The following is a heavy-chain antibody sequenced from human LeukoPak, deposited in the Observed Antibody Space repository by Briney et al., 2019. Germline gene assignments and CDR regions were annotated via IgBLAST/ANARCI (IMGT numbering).Heavy chain of an antibody. J-gene: IGHJ4*02. CDR3: ARTTGGYDSSGYYYDPINDY. D-gene: IGHD3-22*01. CDR1: GGSFSGYY. Sequence: SETLSLTCAVYGGSFSGYYWSWIRQPPGKGLGWIGEINDSGSTNYNPSLKSRVTISVDTSKNQFSLKLSSVTAADTAVYYCARTTGGYDSSGYYYDPINDYWGQGTLVTVSS. CDR2: INDSGST. V-gene: IGHV4-34*01.